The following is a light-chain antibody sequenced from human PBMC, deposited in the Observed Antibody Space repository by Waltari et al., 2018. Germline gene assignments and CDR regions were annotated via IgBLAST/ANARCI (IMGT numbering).Light chain of an antibody. CDR3: QQYDGSSVT. CDR1: QTIRGSW. V-gene: IGKV3-20*01. J-gene: IGKJ4*01. Sequence: EIVLTQSPGSLPLSPGERATLSCRASQTIRGSWLTGYQQKPGQAPRLLIYGASSRATAIPDRFSGSGSGTDFTLTISRLEPEDFAVYYCQQYDGSSVTFGGGTKVEI. CDR2: GAS.